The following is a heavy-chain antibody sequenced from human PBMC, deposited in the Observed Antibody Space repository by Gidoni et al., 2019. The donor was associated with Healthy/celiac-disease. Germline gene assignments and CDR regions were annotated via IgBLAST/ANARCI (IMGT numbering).Heavy chain of an antibody. CDR3: ARGGYDILTGYYNAVDY. V-gene: IGHV4-30-4*01. D-gene: IGHD3-9*01. J-gene: IGHJ4*02. CDR2: LYSSGST. Sequence: QVQLQESGPGLVKPSQTLSLTCPVSGGAISSGDYYWSWIRQPPGKGLEWIGYLYSSGSTYYNPSLKSRVTISVDTSKNQFSLKLSSVTAADTAVYYCARGGYDILTGYYNAVDYWGQGTLVTVSS. CDR1: GGAISSGDYY.